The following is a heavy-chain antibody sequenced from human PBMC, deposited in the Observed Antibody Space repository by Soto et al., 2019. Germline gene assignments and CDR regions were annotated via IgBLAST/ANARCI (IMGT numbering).Heavy chain of an antibody. CDR3: ARLGELAAGTMLWVSWFDP. CDR1: GYSFTSYW. D-gene: IGHD6-13*01. V-gene: IGHV5-51*01. CDR2: IYPGDSDT. J-gene: IGHJ5*02. Sequence: PGESLKISCKGSGYSFTSYWIGWVRQMPGKGLEWMGIIYPGDSDTRYSPSFQGQVTISADKSISTAYLQWSSLKASDTAMYYCARLGELAAGTMLWVSWFDPWGQGTLVTGSS.